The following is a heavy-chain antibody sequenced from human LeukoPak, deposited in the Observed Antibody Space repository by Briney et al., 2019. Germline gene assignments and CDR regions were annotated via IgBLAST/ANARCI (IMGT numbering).Heavy chain of an antibody. CDR2: IYYSGHA. CDR1: GDSLNTYY. Sequence: SETLSLTCAVSGDSLNTYYWNWIRQTPGKGLEWIGYIYYSGHADYNPSLKSRVTISVDTSKNQFSLSLRSVTAADTAVYFCATYKENKVATRGFDYWGQGTLVTVSP. CDR3: ATYKENKVATRGFDY. D-gene: IGHD5-12*01. J-gene: IGHJ4*02. V-gene: IGHV4-59*08.